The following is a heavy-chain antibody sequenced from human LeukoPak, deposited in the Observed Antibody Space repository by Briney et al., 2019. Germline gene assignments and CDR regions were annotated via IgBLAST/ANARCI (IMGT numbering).Heavy chain of an antibody. CDR2: IYTSGST. D-gene: IGHD6-6*01. Sequence: PSETLSLTCAVYGGSFSGYYWSWIRQPAGKGLEWIGRIYTSGSTNYNPSLKSRVTMSVDTSKNQFSLKLSSATAADTAVYYCARVRYSSSSSYFDYWGQGTLVTVSS. CDR3: ARVRYSSSSSYFDY. J-gene: IGHJ4*02. V-gene: IGHV4-59*10. CDR1: GGSFSGYY.